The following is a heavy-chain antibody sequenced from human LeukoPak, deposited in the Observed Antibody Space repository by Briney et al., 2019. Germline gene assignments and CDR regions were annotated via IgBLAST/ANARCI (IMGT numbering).Heavy chain of an antibody. V-gene: IGHV3-48*01. CDR2: ISGFSSAI. J-gene: IGHJ4*02. CDR1: GFTFGDYS. CDR3: ARGVPYDSWSGPHYSDY. Sequence: QPGGSLRLSCAASGFTFGDYSMNWVRQAPGKGPEWVSYISGFSSAIYYADSVKGRFTISRDNSKNTLYLQMNSLRAEDTAVYYCARGVPYDSWSGPHYSDYWGQGTLVTVSS. D-gene: IGHD3-3*01.